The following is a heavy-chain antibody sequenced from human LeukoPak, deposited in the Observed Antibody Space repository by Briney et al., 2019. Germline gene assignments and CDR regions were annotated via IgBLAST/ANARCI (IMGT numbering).Heavy chain of an antibody. CDR1: GGSISSYY. CDR3: ARRWGGATSGFDY. V-gene: IGHV4-59*08. Sequence: SETLSLTCTVSGGSISSYYWNWIRQSPGKGLEWIGYIYSSGSTNYNPSLRSRVTISVDTFKNQFSLKLSSVTAADTAVYYCARRWGGATSGFDYWGQGTLVTVSS. CDR2: IYSSGST. D-gene: IGHD1-26*01. J-gene: IGHJ4*02.